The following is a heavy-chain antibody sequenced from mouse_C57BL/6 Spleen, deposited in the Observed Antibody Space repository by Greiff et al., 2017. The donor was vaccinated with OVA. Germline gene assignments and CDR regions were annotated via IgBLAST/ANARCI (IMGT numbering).Heavy chain of an antibody. CDR2: INPNNGGT. D-gene: IGHD4-1*01. CDR1: GYTFTDYY. J-gene: IGHJ2*01. Sequence: VQLQQSGPELVKPGASVKISCKASGYTFTDYYMNWVKQSHGKSLEWIGDINPNNGGTSYNQKFKGKATLTVDKSSSTAYMELRSLTSEDSAVYYCAREANWGLHYFDYWGQGTTLTVSS. CDR3: AREANWGLHYFDY. V-gene: IGHV1-26*01.